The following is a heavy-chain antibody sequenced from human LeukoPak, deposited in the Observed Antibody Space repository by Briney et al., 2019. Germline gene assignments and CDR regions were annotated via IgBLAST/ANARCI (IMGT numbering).Heavy chain of an antibody. CDR3: ARVSHYGSGSLGDY. J-gene: IGHJ4*02. CDR2: INPNSGGT. Sequence: GASVKVSCKASGYTFTGYYMHWVRQAPGQGLEWMGWINPNSGGTNYAQKFQGRVTMTRDTSISTAYMELSRLRSDDTAVYYCARVSHYGSGSLGDYWGQGTLDTVSS. V-gene: IGHV1-2*02. D-gene: IGHD3-10*01. CDR1: GYTFTGYY.